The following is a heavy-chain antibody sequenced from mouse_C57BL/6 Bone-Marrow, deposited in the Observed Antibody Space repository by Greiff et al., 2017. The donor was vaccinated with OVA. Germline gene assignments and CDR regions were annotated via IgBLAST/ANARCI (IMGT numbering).Heavy chain of an antibody. Sequence: QVQLQESGAELVRPGASVKLSCKASGYTFTSYGISWVKQRTGKGLEWIGEIYPRSGNTYYNEKFKGKATLTADKSSSTAYMELRSLPSADSAVYFCATWYDGSSYEDWGQGTTLTVSS. CDR1: GYTFTSYG. V-gene: IGHV1-81*01. CDR2: IYPRSGNT. J-gene: IGHJ2*01. D-gene: IGHD1-1*01. CDR3: ATWYDGSSYED.